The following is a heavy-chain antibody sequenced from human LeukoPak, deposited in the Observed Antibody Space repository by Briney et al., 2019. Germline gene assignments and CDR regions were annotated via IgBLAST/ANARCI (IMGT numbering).Heavy chain of an antibody. J-gene: IGHJ4*02. CDR2: ISGSGGST. CDR1: GFTFSSYA. V-gene: IGHV3-23*01. CDR3: AKGEDYYDSSGPLDY. D-gene: IGHD3-22*01. Sequence: PGGSLRLSCAASGFTFSSYAMRWVRQAPGKGLEWVSAISGSGGSTYYADSVKGRFTISRDNSKNTLYLQMNSLRAEDTAVYYCAKGEDYYDSSGPLDYWGQGTLVTVSS.